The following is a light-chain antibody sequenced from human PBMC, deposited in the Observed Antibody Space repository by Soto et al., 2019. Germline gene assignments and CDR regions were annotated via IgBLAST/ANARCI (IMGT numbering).Light chain of an antibody. J-gene: IGLJ3*02. Sequence: VLTQPPSASGTPGQRVTISCSGSSSNIGRNPVNWYQQLPGTAPTLLIYSNDQRPSGVPDRFSGSKSGTSASLAVNGLKSEDEADYYCAAWDDSLNGPLFGGGTKLTVL. CDR1: SSNIGRNP. CDR3: AAWDDSLNGPL. V-gene: IGLV1-44*01. CDR2: SND.